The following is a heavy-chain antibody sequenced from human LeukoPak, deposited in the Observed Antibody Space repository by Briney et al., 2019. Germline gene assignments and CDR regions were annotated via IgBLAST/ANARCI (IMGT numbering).Heavy chain of an antibody. D-gene: IGHD3-16*01. V-gene: IGHV1-46*01. CDR1: GYTFTSYY. J-gene: IGHJ3*02. Sequence: GASVKVSCKASGYTFTSYYMHWVRQAPGQGLEWMGIINPSGGSTSYAQKFQGRVTMTRDTSTSTVYMELSSLRSEDTAVYYCARGLMITFGTKAFDIWGQGTMVTVSS. CDR3: ARGLMITFGTKAFDI. CDR2: INPSGGST.